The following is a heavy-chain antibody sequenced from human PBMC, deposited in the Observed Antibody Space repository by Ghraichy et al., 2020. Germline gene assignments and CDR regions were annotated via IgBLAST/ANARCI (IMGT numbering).Heavy chain of an antibody. D-gene: IGHD3-22*01. CDR2: IDTSGTT. CDR1: GGSINNYQ. CDR3: VRRYYDSSGYHWYFDL. Sequence: SETLSLTCTVSGGSINNYQWNWIRQIAGKGLEWIGRIDTSGTTNYNTSLESRVTMSVDTSKNQHSLKLTSVTAADTAVYYCVRRYYDSSGYHWYFDLWGRGTLVTVSS. J-gene: IGHJ2*01. V-gene: IGHV4-4*07.